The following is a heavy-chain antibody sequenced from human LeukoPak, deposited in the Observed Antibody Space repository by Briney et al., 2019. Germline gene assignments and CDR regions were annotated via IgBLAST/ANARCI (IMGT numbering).Heavy chain of an antibody. D-gene: IGHD3-10*01. CDR1: GFTFSSYW. Sequence: GGSLTLTCAASGFTFSSYWMHWVRQAPGKGLVWVSRINSDGSSTSYADSVKGRFTISRDNAKNTLYLQMNSLRAEDTAVYYCARDKGVAPIFYYYGMDVWGQGTTVTVSS. V-gene: IGHV3-74*01. CDR3: ARDKGVAPIFYYYGMDV. CDR2: INSDGSST. J-gene: IGHJ6*02.